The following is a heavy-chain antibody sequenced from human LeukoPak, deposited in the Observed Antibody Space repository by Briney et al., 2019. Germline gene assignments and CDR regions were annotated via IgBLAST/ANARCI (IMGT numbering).Heavy chain of an antibody. CDR2: IYPDDSDT. J-gene: IGHJ4*02. CDR3: ARQSGSYRSGIDY. CDR1: GYSFTKYW. D-gene: IGHD1-26*01. Sequence: GESLKISCKGSGYSFTKYWGGWVRQMPGKGLEWMGIIYPDDSDTRYSPSFQGQVTISADKSISTAYLQWSSLKASDTAMYYCARQSGSYRSGIDYWGQGTLVTVSS. V-gene: IGHV5-51*01.